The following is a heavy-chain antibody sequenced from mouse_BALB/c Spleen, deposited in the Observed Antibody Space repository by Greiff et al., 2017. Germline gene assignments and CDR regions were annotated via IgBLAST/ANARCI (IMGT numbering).Heavy chain of an antibody. J-gene: IGHJ2*01. CDR1: GFTFSSFG. CDR3: ARGYDVDY. V-gene: IGHV5-17*02. CDR2: ISSGSSTI. D-gene: IGHD2-2*01. Sequence: EVMLVESGGGFVQPGGSRKLSCAASGFTFSSFGMHWVRQAPEKGLEWVAYISSGSSTIYYADTVKGRFTISRDNPKNTLFLQMTSLRSEDTAMYYCARGYDVDYWGQGTTLTVSS.